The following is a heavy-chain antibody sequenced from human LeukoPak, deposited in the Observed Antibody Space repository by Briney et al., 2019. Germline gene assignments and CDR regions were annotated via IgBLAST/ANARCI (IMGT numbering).Heavy chain of an antibody. CDR1: GGSISSYY. CDR3: ARRSPSYSSGYSGPFDY. CDR2: IYYSGST. V-gene: IGHV4-59*01. Sequence: SETLSLTCTVSGGSISSYYWSWIRQPPGKGLEWIGHIYYSGSTNYNPSLKSRVTISVDTSKNQFSLKLSSVTAADTAVYYCARRSPSYSSGYSGPFDYWGQGTLVTVSS. D-gene: IGHD3-22*01. J-gene: IGHJ4*02.